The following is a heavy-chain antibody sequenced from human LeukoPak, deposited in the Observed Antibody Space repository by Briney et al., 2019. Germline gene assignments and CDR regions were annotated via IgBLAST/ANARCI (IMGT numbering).Heavy chain of an antibody. J-gene: IGHJ4*02. CDR1: GGSISSGGYY. CDR2: IYYSGST. CDR3: ARAVGAIQPDY. Sequence: PSETLSLTCTVSGGSISSGGYYWSWLRQPPGKGLEWIGYIYYSGSTYYNPSLKSRVTISVDTSKNQFSLKLSSVTAADTAVYYCARAVGAIQPDYWGQGTLVTVSS. D-gene: IGHD1-26*01. V-gene: IGHV4-31*03.